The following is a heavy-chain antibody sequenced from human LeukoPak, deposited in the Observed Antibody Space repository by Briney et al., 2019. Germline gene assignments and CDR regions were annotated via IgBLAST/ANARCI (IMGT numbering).Heavy chain of an antibody. V-gene: IGHV3-74*01. J-gene: IGHJ4*02. CDR1: GIAFSSHS. Sequence: TLGPSGAPAGIAFSSHSTPWDRQNTGKGLVWVSRIKDVGRHTNYADSVKGRITISRDNVKNTLSLQMNSLRAEDTAVYYCARGSGIITGIDEWGQETLVTVSS. CDR2: IKDVGRHT. CDR3: ARGSGIITGIDE. D-gene: IGHD6-25*01.